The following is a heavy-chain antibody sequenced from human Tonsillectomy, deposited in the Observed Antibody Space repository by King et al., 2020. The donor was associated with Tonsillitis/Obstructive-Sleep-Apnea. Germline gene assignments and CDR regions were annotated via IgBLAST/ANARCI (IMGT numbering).Heavy chain of an antibody. Sequence: VQLVQSGAEVKKPGASVKVSCKASGYTFTSYYLHWVRLAPGQGLEWMGIINPSGGSTNYAQKFQGRVTMTRVTYTSTVYMELSSLRSEDTAVYYCARAPGTTGTTPFDYWGQGTQVTVSS. V-gene: IGHV1-46*01. CDR1: GYTFTSYY. J-gene: IGHJ4*02. CDR2: INPSGGST. D-gene: IGHD1-1*01. CDR3: ARAPGTTGTTPFDY.